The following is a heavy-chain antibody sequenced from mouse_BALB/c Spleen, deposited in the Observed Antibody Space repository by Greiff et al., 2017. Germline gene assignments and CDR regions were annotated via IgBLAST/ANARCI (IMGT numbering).Heavy chain of an antibody. CDR2: IYPGDGDT. V-gene: IGHV1-82*01. J-gene: IGHJ4*01. CDR1: GYAFSSSW. CDR3: AREDYRYDWDAMDY. D-gene: IGHD2-14*01. Sequence: QVQLKQSGPELVKPGASVKISCKASGYAFSSSWMNWVKQRPGQGLEWIGRIYPGDGDTNYNGKFKGKATLTADKSSSTAYMQLSSLTSVDSAVYFCAREDYRYDWDAMDYWGQGTSVTVSS.